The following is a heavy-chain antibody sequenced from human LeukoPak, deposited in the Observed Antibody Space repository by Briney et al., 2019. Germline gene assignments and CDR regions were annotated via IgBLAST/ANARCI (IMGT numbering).Heavy chain of an antibody. D-gene: IGHD3-10*01. J-gene: IGHJ4*02. CDR3: AKELARGLVGY. Sequence: SSETLSLTCTVSGGSIGNFYWSWIRQPAGKGLEWIGRLNNGGDTNYSPSLRSRVTISVDTSKNHFSLILSSVTVADTAVYYCAKELARGLVGYWGQGTLVTVSS. CDR1: GGSIGNFY. V-gene: IGHV4-4*07. CDR2: LNNGGDT.